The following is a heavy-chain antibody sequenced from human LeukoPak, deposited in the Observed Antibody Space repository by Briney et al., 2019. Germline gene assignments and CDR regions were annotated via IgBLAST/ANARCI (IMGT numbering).Heavy chain of an antibody. CDR2: INMDGSTI. V-gene: IGHV3-74*01. D-gene: IGHD6-13*01. CDR1: GFTFSSYW. CDR3: ARDTHLAAAGNSAPFDY. J-gene: IGHJ4*02. Sequence: GGSLRLSCAASGFTFSSYWMHWVRQGPGKGLVWVARINMDGSTISYADFAKGRFTISRDNAKNSLYLQMNSLRAEDTAVYYCARDTHLAAAGNSAPFDYWGQGTLVTVSS.